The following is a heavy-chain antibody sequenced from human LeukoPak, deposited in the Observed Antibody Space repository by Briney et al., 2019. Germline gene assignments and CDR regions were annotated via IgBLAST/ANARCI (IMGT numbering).Heavy chain of an antibody. J-gene: IGHJ4*02. V-gene: IGHV4-59*01. CDR2: IYYSGST. D-gene: IGHD4-11*01. CDR3: ARGYSYYFDY. Sequence: SETLSLTCTGSGGSISSYYWSWIRQPPGKGLEWIGYIYYSGSTNYNPSLKSRVTISVDTSKNQFSLKLSSVTAADTAVYYCARGYSYYFDYWGQGTLVTVSS. CDR1: GGSISSYY.